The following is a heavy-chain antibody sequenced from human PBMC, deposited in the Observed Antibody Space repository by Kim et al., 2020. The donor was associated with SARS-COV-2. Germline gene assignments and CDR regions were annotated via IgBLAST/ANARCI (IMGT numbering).Heavy chain of an antibody. CDR1: GGSIKSYY. D-gene: IGHD3-16*01. Sequence: SETLSLTCTVSGGSIKSYYWSWIRQSPEKGLEWIGYMYYSGSTNYNTALKSRVTIAVDTSKNLLSLKLSSVTAADTAVYYCASLRGLRLGELATYFEYWGQGTLVTVSS. CDR3: ASLRGLRLGELATYFEY. J-gene: IGHJ4*02. CDR2: MYYSGST. V-gene: IGHV4-59*08.